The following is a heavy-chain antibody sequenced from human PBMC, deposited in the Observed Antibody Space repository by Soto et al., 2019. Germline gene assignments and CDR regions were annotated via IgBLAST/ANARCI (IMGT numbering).Heavy chain of an antibody. V-gene: IGHV4-34*01. CDR3: ARGGRIAAFSNGMDV. CDR2: INHSGSN. Sequence: PSETLSLTCAVYGGSFGGYYWSWIRQPPGKGLEWIGEINHSGSNNYNPSLKSRVTISVETSKTQFSLKLSSVTAADTAVYYCARGGRIAAFSNGMDVWGQGTTVTVSS. J-gene: IGHJ6*02. CDR1: GGSFGGYY. D-gene: IGHD6-13*01.